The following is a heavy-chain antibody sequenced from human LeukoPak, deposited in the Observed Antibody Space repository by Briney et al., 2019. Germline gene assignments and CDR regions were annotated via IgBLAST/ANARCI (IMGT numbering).Heavy chain of an antibody. Sequence: GGSLRLSCAAPAFAFSRYVLSWVRQAPVEGREWVSTITGSRGSTYYADSVKGRFTISRDNSKNTLYLQMNSLRVEDTAVYYCAKSGVVPGLRWGWFDPWGQGTLVTVSS. CDR2: ITGSRGST. D-gene: IGHD2-2*01. J-gene: IGHJ5*02. CDR3: AKSGVVPGLRWGWFDP. V-gene: IGHV3-23*01. CDR1: AFAFSRYV.